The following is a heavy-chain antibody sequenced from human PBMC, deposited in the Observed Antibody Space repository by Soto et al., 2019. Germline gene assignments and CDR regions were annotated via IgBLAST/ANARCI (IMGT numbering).Heavy chain of an antibody. V-gene: IGHV3-53*04. CDR2: IFTGGST. D-gene: IGHD6-19*01. CDR1: GVTVSSNY. Sequence: EVQLVESGGGLVQPGGSLRLSCAASGVTVSSNYMSWVRQAPGKGLEWVSVIFTGGSTYYADSVKGRFTFSRHSSMNTVYLQMDSLRAEDTAVYYCATDRQSSGWLDAFDNWGQGTMVTVSS. CDR3: ATDRQSSGWLDAFDN. J-gene: IGHJ3*02.